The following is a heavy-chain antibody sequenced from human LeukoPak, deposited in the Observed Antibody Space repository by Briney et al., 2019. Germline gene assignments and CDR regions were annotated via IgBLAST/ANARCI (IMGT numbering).Heavy chain of an antibody. Sequence: GGSLRLSCAASGFTVSSNYMSWVRQAPGKGLEWVSVIYSGGSTYYADSVKGRFTISRDNSKNTLYLQTNCLRAEDTAVYYCASRGYYGSGSLLWGQGTLVTVSS. J-gene: IGHJ4*02. V-gene: IGHV3-66*01. CDR1: GFTVSSNY. CDR2: IYSGGST. D-gene: IGHD3-10*01. CDR3: ASRGYYGSGSLL.